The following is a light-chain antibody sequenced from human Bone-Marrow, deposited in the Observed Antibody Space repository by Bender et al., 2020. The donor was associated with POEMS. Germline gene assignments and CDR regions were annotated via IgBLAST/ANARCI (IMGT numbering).Light chain of an antibody. V-gene: IGLV1-44*01. CDR3: QVWDSDTVV. CDR2: SSH. CDR1: SSNIGAHA. J-gene: IGLJ2*01. Sequence: QSVLTQPPSASGTPGQRVTISCSGGSSNIGAHAVNWYQHLPGTAPKLLIYSSHRRPSGIPERFSASNSGDTATLTISGTQPLDEADYYCQVWDSDTVVFGGGTKLTVL.